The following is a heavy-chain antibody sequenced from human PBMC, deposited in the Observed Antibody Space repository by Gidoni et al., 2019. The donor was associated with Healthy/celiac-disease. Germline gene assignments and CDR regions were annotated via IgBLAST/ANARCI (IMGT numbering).Heavy chain of an antibody. CDR1: GFTFSSYG. Sequence: QVQLVESGGGVVQPGRSLRLSCAASGFTFSSYGMHWVRQAPGKGLEGVAVIWYDGSNKYYADSVKGRFTISRDNSKNTLYLQMNSLRAEDTAVYYCARDRYYDILTGFYYYYYYGMDVWGQGTTVTVSS. CDR2: IWYDGSNK. CDR3: ARDRYYDILTGFYYYYYYGMDV. V-gene: IGHV3-33*01. J-gene: IGHJ6*02. D-gene: IGHD3-9*01.